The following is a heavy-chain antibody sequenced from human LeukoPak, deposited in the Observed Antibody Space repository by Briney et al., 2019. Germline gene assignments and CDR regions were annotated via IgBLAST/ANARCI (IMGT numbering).Heavy chain of an antibody. CDR3: AKDRNIGPATYYFDN. CDR2: IANDGRDK. J-gene: IGHJ4*02. D-gene: IGHD2-2*01. V-gene: IGHV3-30*18. CDR1: GFSFSSYG. Sequence: PGGSLRLSCAGSGFSFSSYGMHWVRQAPGKGPEWVAVIANDGRDKHQAGSVKGRFIISRDNSKNTVYLQMNSLRAEDTAVYFCAKDRNIGPATYYFDNWGQGALVTVSS.